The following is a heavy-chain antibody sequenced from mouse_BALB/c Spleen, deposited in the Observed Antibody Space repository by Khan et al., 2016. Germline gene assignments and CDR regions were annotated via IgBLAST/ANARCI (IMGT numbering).Heavy chain of an antibody. CDR3: VRHYYGSNWYFDV. CDR2: IRSKSNNYAT. D-gene: IGHD1-1*01. Sequence: EVQLVESGGGLVQPKGSLKLSCAASGFTFNTYAMNWVRQAPGKGLEWVARIRSKSNNYATYYADSVKDRFTISRDDSQSMLYLHMNNLKTEDTAMYYCVRHYYGSNWYFDVWGAGTTVTVSS. CDR1: GFTFNTYA. V-gene: IGHV10-1*02. J-gene: IGHJ1*01.